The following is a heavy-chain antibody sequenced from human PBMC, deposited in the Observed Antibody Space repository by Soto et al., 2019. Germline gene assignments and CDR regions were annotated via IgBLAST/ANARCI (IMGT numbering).Heavy chain of an antibody. CDR1: GYIFSSYA. Sequence: ASVEVSCKASGYIFSSYAISWVRQAPVQGLEWMGWLSAYNGNTHYAQNLQGRVAMTTDTSTTTVYLELRSMRFDDTAVYYCVRDNCSSSSCSYNWFGPSGQGTLVTIPS. CDR3: VRDNCSSSSCSYNWFGP. V-gene: IGHV1-18*01. CDR2: LSAYNGNT. J-gene: IGHJ5*01. D-gene: IGHD2-2*01.